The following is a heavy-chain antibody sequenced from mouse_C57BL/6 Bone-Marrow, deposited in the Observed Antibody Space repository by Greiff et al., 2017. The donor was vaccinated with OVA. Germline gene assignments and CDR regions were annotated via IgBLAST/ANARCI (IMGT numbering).Heavy chain of an antibody. Sequence: EVKLVESGGGLVQPGGSMKLSCAASGFTFSDAWMDWVRQSPEKGLEWVAEIRNKANNHATYSAESVKGRFNISKDESKSGVYLQMNILRAEDTGIYYCLTLYYYAMDYWGQGTSVTVSS. CDR1: GFTFSDAW. CDR2: IRNKANNHAT. J-gene: IGHJ4*01. V-gene: IGHV6-6*01. CDR3: LTLYYYAMDY. D-gene: IGHD4-1*01.